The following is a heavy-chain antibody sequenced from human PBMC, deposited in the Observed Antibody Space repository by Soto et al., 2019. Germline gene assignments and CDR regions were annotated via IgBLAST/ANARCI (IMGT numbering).Heavy chain of an antibody. CDR2: ISSSSSTI. D-gene: IGHD6-19*01. CDR1: GFTFSSYS. J-gene: IGHJ3*02. Sequence: GGSLRLSCAASGFTFSSYSMNWVRQAPGKGLEWVSYISSSSSTIYYADSVKGLFTIARDNAKNSLYLQMNSLRDEDTAVYYCARASIAVAGSFAFDIWGQGTMVTVSS. V-gene: IGHV3-48*02. CDR3: ARASIAVAGSFAFDI.